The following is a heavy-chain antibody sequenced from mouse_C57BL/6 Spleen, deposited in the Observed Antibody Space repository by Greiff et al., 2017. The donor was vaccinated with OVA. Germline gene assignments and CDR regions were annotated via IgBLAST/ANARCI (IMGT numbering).Heavy chain of an antibody. V-gene: IGHV1-69*01. D-gene: IGHD2-3*01. Sequence: VQLQQPGAELVMPGASVKLSCKASGYTFTSYWMHWVKQRPGQGLEWIGEIDPSDSYTNYNQKFKGKSTLTVDKSSSTAYMQLSSLTSEDSAVYYCARRKMMVTTMDYWGQGTTLTVSS. CDR3: ARRKMMVTTMDY. CDR1: GYTFTSYW. CDR2: IDPSDSYT. J-gene: IGHJ2*01.